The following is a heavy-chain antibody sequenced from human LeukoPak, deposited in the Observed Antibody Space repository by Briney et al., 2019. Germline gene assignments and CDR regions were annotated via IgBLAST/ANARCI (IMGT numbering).Heavy chain of an antibody. Sequence: RTGGSLRLSCAASGFTFSTYWMSWVRQAPGKGLEWVANIKKDGTEKYYVDSVKGRFTISRDNAKNSLYLQMNSLRAEDTAVYYCARDGTVTAGPFDPWGRGTLVTVSS. CDR3: ARDGTVTAGPFDP. D-gene: IGHD4-11*01. CDR2: IKKDGTEK. CDR1: GFTFSTYW. V-gene: IGHV3-7*01. J-gene: IGHJ5*02.